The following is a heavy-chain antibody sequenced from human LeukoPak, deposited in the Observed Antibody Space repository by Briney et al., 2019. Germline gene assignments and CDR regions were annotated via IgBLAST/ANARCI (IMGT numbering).Heavy chain of an antibody. V-gene: IGHV3-43*02. CDR1: GFTFYDYA. J-gene: IGHJ4*02. D-gene: IGHD1-26*01. Sequence: GGSLRLSCAASGFTFYDYATHWVRRAPGKGLEWVSLISGDGHSRFYVDSVKGRFTISRDNSKNSLYLQMNSLRTEDTALYYCAKELSGSSGLDYWGQGTLVTVSS. CDR3: AKELSGSSGLDY. CDR2: ISGDGHSR.